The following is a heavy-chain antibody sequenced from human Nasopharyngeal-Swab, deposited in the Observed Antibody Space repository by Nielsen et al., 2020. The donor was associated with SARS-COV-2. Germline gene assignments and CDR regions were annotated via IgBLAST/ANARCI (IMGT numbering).Heavy chain of an antibody. J-gene: IGHJ6*02. D-gene: IGHD3-10*01. CDR1: GGSISSSSYY. V-gene: IGHV4-39*01. Sequence: SETLSLTCTVSGGSISSSSYYWGWIRQPPGKGLEWIGSIYYSGSTYYNPSLKSRVTISVDTSKNQFSLKQSSVTAADTAVYYCARHRGIYYYYYGMDVWGQGTTVTVSS. CDR2: IYYSGST. CDR3: ARHRGIYYYYYGMDV.